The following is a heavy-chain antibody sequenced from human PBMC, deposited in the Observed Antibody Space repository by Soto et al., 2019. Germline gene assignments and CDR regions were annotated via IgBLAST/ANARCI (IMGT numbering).Heavy chain of an antibody. J-gene: IGHJ4*02. CDR1: GFTFSTYG. Sequence: QVQLVESGGGVVQPGRSLRLSCAASGFTFSTYGMHWVRQAPGKGLEWVAAISYDGRNKYYGDSVKGRFTISRDNSNTTLSLQMNSLRPEDTAIYYCAKDPSGWWYHCDYWGQGTLVTVSS. V-gene: IGHV3-30*18. CDR3: AKDPSGWWYHCDY. D-gene: IGHD2-15*01. CDR2: ISYDGRNK.